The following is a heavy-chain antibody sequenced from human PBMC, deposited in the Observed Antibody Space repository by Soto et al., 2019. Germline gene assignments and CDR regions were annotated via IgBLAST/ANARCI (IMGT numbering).Heavy chain of an antibody. V-gene: IGHV1-2*02. CDR1: GYTFSDYY. CDR3: ARGAVVVTTIPRYGLDG. Sequence: ATVKVSCKTSGYTFSDYYIHWLRQAPGQGPEWMGWINPNRGFTKFSQKFQGRVTMTTDTSINTAYMDLTSLMSDDTAVYYCARGAVVVTTIPRYGLDGWGQGTTVTVSS. CDR2: INPNRGFT. D-gene: IGHD2-21*02. J-gene: IGHJ6*02.